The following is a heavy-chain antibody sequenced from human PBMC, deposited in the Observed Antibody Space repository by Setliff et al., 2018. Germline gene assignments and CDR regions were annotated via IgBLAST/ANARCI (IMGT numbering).Heavy chain of an antibody. J-gene: IGHJ3*02. CDR2: INPSGGLT. CDR3: ARDRFYNSWSGTSITAPHDAFDI. V-gene: IGHV1-46*03. CDR1: GYMFTTYG. D-gene: IGHD3-3*01. Sequence: ASVKVSCKTSGYMFTTYGISWVRQDPGQGLEWMGIINPSGGLTKYAQKFQGRVTMTSDTSTNTVYLEVSSLRSEDTAVYFCARDRFYNSWSGTSITAPHDAFDIWGQGTMVTVSS.